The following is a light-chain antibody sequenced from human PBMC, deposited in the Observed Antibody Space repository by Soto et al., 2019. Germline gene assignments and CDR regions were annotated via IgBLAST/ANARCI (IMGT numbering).Light chain of an antibody. CDR1: QSIDSY. V-gene: IGKV1-39*01. Sequence: PMTQSPSSLSASVGDRVTITCRASQSIDSYLNWYQQKPGQAPKLLIFGATSLQSGVPSRFSGSGFGTDFSLTISSLQPDDIASYYCQQSYRTPRTFGQGTKVEIK. CDR3: QQSYRTPRT. J-gene: IGKJ1*01. CDR2: GAT.